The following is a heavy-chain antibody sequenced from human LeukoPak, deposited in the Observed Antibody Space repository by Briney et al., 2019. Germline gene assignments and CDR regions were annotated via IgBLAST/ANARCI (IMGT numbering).Heavy chain of an antibody. V-gene: IGHV3-15*01. Sequence: GGSLRLSCAASGFTFSNAWMNWVRQAPGKGLEWVGRIKSRTDGGTTDYAAPVKGRFTISRDDSKNTLYLLMNSLKTEDTAVYYCTSLGDALYFFDYWGQGTLVTVSS. CDR1: GFTFSNAW. D-gene: IGHD3-16*01. CDR2: IKSRTDGGTT. CDR3: TSLGDALYFFDY. J-gene: IGHJ4*02.